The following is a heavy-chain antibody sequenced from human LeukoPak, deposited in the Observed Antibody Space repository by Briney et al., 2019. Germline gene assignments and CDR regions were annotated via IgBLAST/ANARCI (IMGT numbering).Heavy chain of an antibody. CDR2: IYYSGST. CDR1: GGSISSSSYY. D-gene: IGHD3-10*01. J-gene: IGHJ4*02. V-gene: IGHV4-39*02. CDR3: ARDVQNYYGSGSYYSGDY. Sequence: PSETLSLTCTVSGGSISSSSYYWGWIRQPPGKGLEWIGSIYYSGSTYYNPSLKSRVTRSVDTSKNQFSLKLSSVTAADTAVYYCARDVQNYYGSGSYYSGDYWGQGTLVTVSS.